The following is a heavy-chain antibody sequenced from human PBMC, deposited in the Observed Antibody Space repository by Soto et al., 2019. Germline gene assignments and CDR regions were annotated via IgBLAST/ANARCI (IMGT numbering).Heavy chain of an antibody. D-gene: IGHD2-15*01. CDR2: IYYSGST. CDR3: ARHTEKYYWSGGSCAVSYFDY. Sequence: QVQLQESGPGLVKPSETLSLTCTVSGGSISSYYWSWIRQPPGKGLEWIGYIYYSGSTNYNPSLKSRVTISVGTSKIQFSLKLSSVTAVDAAVYYCARHTEKYYWSGGSCAVSYFDYWGQGTLVTVSS. CDR1: GGSISSYY. J-gene: IGHJ4*02. V-gene: IGHV4-59*08.